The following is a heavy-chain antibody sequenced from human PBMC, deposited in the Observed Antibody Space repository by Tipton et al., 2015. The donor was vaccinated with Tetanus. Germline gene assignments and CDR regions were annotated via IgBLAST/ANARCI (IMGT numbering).Heavy chain of an antibody. D-gene: IGHD6-19*01. J-gene: IGHJ4*02. Sequence: SLRLSCAASGFTFSNYAMIWVRQAPGKGLEWVSVMYSGGDTYYVDSVKGRFSISRDNAKNTLYLQMNSLRVEDTAVYYCVRDGGSSGWLAYWGQGTLVTVSS. CDR3: VRDGGSSGWLAY. CDR1: GFTFSNYA. V-gene: IGHV3-53*01. CDR2: MYSGGDT.